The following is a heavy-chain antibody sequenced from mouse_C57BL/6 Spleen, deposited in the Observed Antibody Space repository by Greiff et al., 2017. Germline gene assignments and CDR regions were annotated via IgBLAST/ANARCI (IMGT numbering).Heavy chain of an antibody. V-gene: IGHV1-69*01. D-gene: IGHD2-5*01. J-gene: IGHJ1*03. CDR3: ARAYYSNYWYFDV. CDR2: IDPSDSYT. CDR1: GYTFTSYW. Sequence: QVQLQQPGAELLMPGASVTLSCKASGYTFTSYWMHWVKQRPGQGLEWIGEIDPSDSYTTYNQKFKGKFTLTVDKSSSTAYMQLSSLTSEDSAVYYCARAYYSNYWYFDVWGTGTTVTVSS.